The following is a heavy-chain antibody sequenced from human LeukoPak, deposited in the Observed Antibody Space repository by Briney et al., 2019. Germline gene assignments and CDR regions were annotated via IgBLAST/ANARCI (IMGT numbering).Heavy chain of an antibody. CDR3: ARESMVRGVISYYYYGMDV. V-gene: IGHV3-7*01. CDR2: IKQDGSEK. CDR1: GFTFSSYW. Sequence: GGSLRLSCAAPGFTFSSYWMSWVRQAPGKGLEWVANIKQDGSEKYYVDSVKGRFTISRDNAKNSLYLQMNSLRAEDTAVYYCARESMVRGVISYYYYGMDVWGQGTTVTVSS. D-gene: IGHD3-10*01. J-gene: IGHJ6*02.